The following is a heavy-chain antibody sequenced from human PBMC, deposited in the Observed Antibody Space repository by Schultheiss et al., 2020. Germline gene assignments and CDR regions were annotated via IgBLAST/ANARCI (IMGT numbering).Heavy chain of an antibody. V-gene: IGHV2-70*12. J-gene: IGHJ4*02. CDR3: AHRLYSSSWYGRLAFDY. CDR1: GFSLSTSGVG. Sequence: SGPTLVKPTQTLTLTCTFSGFSLSTSGVGVSWIRQPPGKALEWLAHIFSNDEKSYSTSLKSRLTISKDTSKNQVVLTMTNMDPVDTATYYCAHRLYSSSWYGRLAFDYWGQGTLVTVSS. CDR2: IFSNDEK. D-gene: IGHD6-13*01.